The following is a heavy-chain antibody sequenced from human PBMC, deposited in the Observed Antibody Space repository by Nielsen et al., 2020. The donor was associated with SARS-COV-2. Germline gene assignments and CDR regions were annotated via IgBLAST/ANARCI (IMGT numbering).Heavy chain of an antibody. V-gene: IGHV3-21*01. Sequence: GGSLRLSCAASGFSFSSYEMNWVCQAPGKGLEWVSSISSSSSYIYYADSVKGRFTISRDNAKNSLYLQMNSLRAEDTAVYYCARDLRATKYYYDGSGYYYDYWGQGTLVTVSS. CDR3: ARDLRATKYYYDGSGYYYDY. J-gene: IGHJ4*02. D-gene: IGHD3-22*01. CDR1: GFSFSSYE. CDR2: ISSSSSYI.